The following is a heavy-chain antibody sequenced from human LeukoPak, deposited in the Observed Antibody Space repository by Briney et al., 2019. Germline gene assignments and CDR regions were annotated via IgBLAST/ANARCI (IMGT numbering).Heavy chain of an antibody. V-gene: IGHV3-53*01. CDR1: GFTVSSNY. CDR3: ASRRPGSYPEFDY. Sequence: PGESLSLSCAPSGFTVSSNYMSWVRQAPGKGREWVSVIYSGGSTYYADSVKGRFTSSRDNSKNTLYLQMNSLRAEDTAVYYCASRRPGSYPEFDYWGQGTPVTVSS. CDR2: IYSGGST. J-gene: IGHJ4*02. D-gene: IGHD3-10*01.